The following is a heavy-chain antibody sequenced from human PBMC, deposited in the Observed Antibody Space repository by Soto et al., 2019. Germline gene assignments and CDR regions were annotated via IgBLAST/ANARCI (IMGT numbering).Heavy chain of an antibody. CDR1: GFTFSSYA. J-gene: IGHJ4*02. CDR2: ISGGGDTT. CDR3: AKGRGGSGSLTPRVDF. Sequence: EVQLLESGGGFIQPGGSLRLSCAASGFTFSSYAMSWVRQAPGKGLEWVSAISGGGDTTSYADSVKGRFTVSRDGSKNTLYLQMSSLRAEDTALYYCAKGRGGSGSLTPRVDFWGQGTLVTVSS. D-gene: IGHD3-10*01. V-gene: IGHV3-23*01.